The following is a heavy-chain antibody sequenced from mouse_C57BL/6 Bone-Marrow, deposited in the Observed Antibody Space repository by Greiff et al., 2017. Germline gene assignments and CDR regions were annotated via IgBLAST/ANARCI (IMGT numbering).Heavy chain of an antibody. V-gene: IGHV1-69*01. CDR1: GYTFTSYW. J-gene: IGHJ2*01. Sequence: QVHVKQPGAELVMPGASVKLSCKASGYTFTSYWMHWVKQRPGQGLEWIGEIDPSDSYTNYNQKFKGKSTLTVDKSSSTAYMQLSSLTSEDSAVYYCAFITTVVGEGYWGQGTTLTVSS. CDR3: AFITTVVGEGY. CDR2: IDPSDSYT. D-gene: IGHD1-1*01.